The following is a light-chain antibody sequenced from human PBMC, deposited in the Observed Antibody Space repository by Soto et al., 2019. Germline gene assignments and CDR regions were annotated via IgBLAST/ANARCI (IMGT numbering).Light chain of an antibody. J-gene: IGLJ1*01. Sequence: QAVLTQPASVSGSPGQSITISCTGTSSDVGAYNYVSWYQQLPGKAPKLMIYDVSNRPSGVSNRFSGSKSGNTASLTISGLQAEDETDYYCFSYTTSSTYVFGTGTKLTVL. CDR2: DVS. V-gene: IGLV2-14*03. CDR3: FSYTTSSTYV. CDR1: SSDVGAYNY.